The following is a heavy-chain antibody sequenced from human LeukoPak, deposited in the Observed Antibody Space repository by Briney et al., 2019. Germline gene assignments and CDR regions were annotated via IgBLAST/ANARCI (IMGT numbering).Heavy chain of an antibody. V-gene: IGHV3-21*01. D-gene: IGHD2-21*02. Sequence: GGSLRLSCAASGFTFSNFAMTWVRQAPGKGLEWVSSIVGSSSTYYADSLKGRFTISRDNAKNSLYLQMNSLRAEDTAVYYCARDPGGGDFPFDYWGQGTLVTVSS. CDR3: ARDPGGGDFPFDY. J-gene: IGHJ4*02. CDR1: GFTFSNFA. CDR2: IVGSSST.